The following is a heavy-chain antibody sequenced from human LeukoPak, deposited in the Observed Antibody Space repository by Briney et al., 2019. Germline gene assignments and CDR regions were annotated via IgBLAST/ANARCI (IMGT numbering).Heavy chain of an antibody. D-gene: IGHD6-19*01. Sequence: PSETLSLTCTVSGGSISSSSYYWGWIRQPPGKGLEWIGSIYYSGSTYYNPSLKSRVTISVDTSKNQFSLKLSSVTAADTVVYYCASYSRGETYFDYWGQGTLVTVSS. CDR3: ASYSRGETYFDY. CDR2: IYYSGST. CDR1: GGSISSSSYY. V-gene: IGHV4-39*01. J-gene: IGHJ4*02.